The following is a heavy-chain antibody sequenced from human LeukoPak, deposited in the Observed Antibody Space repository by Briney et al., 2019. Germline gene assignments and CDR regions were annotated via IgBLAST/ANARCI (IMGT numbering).Heavy chain of an antibody. Sequence: PGGSLRLSCAASGFTFRSFAMSWVRQAPGKGLKWVATINHNGAGTYYADSVNGRFTVSRDNSYNTVSLQMNSLRDEDTGVYYCAKGLRTGVGPYRGYHYYMDVWGRGATVTVSS. CDR1: GFTFRSFA. J-gene: IGHJ6*03. V-gene: IGHV3-23*01. CDR2: INHNGAGT. D-gene: IGHD3-16*01. CDR3: AKGLRTGVGPYRGYHYYMDV.